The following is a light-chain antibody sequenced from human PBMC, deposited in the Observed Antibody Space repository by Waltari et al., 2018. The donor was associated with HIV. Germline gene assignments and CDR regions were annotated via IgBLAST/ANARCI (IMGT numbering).Light chain of an antibody. V-gene: IGLV1-40*01. J-gene: IGLJ1*01. CDR3: QTYDTDLKTYV. CDR1: DSHIGAGYD. CDR2: GNN. Sequence: QSVLTQPPSVSGAPEQRVTVSCTGRDSHIGAGYDVHWYQKLPGTAPKLFINGNNNRPSGVPDRFSVSKSGASASLAITGLQGEDEGDYYCQTYDTDLKTYVFGSGTKVTVL.